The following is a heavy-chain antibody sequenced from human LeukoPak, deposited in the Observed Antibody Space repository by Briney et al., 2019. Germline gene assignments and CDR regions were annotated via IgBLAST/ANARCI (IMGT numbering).Heavy chain of an antibody. V-gene: IGHV3-53*01. CDR1: GFTVSSNY. CDR3: AREAQGQQLDY. D-gene: IGHD6-13*01. Sequence: GGSLRLSCAASGFTVSSNYMSWVRQAPGKGLEWVSVIYSGGSTYYADSVKDRFTISRDNSKNTLYLQMNSLRAEDTAVYYCAREAQGQQLDYWGQGTLVTVSS. CDR2: IYSGGST. J-gene: IGHJ4*02.